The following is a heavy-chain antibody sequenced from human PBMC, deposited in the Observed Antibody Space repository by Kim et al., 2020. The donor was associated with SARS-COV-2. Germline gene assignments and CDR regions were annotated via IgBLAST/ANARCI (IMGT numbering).Heavy chain of an antibody. CDR3: AKDRGSITMVPGVIVSSLIDY. CDR1: RFTFNTYG. CDR2: ISYDGISQ. J-gene: IGHJ4*02. V-gene: IGHV3-30*18. D-gene: IGHD3-10*01. Sequence: GGSLRLSCAASRFTFNTYGMHWVRQAPGKGLEWVAVISYDGISQYYADSVKGRFTISRDNSKDTLYLQMNSLRAEDAAVYYCAKDRGSITMVPGVIVSSLIDYWGQGTLVTVSS.